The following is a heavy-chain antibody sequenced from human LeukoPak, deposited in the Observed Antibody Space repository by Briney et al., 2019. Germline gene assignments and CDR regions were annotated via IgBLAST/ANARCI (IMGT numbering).Heavy chain of an antibody. CDR1: GYSFTNYD. V-gene: IGHV1-18*01. Sequence: ASVKVSCKASGYSFTNYDISWVRQAPGQGLEWMGWISPNNGDTEYAQKLQGRLTMTTDTSTNTAYMELRSLRSDDTAVCYCARDPTTGSLSFDYWGQGTLVTVSS. D-gene: IGHD4-17*01. J-gene: IGHJ4*02. CDR3: ARDPTTGSLSFDY. CDR2: ISPNNGDT.